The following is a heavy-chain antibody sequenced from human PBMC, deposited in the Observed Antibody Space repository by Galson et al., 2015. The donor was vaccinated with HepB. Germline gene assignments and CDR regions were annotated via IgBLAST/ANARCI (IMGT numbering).Heavy chain of an antibody. CDR2: IKSKPNGGTA. CDR1: GFTFSNAW. CDR3: TTATRRYSEFDY. Sequence: SLRLPCAASGFTFSNAWMSWVRQAPGKGLEWVGRIKSKPNGGTADYPAPVKGRFTISRDDSKNTLYLQMNSLRTEDTAVYYCTTATRRYSEFDYWGQGTLVTVSS. J-gene: IGHJ4*02. D-gene: IGHD6-13*01. V-gene: IGHV3-15*01.